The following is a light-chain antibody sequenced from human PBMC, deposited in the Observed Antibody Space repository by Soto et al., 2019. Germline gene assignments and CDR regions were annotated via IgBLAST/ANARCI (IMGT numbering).Light chain of an antibody. Sequence: QSALTPPASLSGSPGQSITISCHGTSSDGGGYNYVSWYQHHAGKAPKLMIYEVSNRPSGVSNRFSGSKYGNTASLAISGLQAEDEADYYCSSFTSTSTLDFGAGTKVTVL. CDR3: SSFTSTSTLD. V-gene: IGLV2-14*01. CDR1: SSDGGGYNY. J-gene: IGLJ1*01. CDR2: EVS.